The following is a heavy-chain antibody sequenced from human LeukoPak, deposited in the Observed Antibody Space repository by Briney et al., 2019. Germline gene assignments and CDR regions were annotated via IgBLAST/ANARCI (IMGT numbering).Heavy chain of an antibody. CDR2: ISGGGGST. CDR1: GFTFSRYG. J-gene: IGHJ4*02. Sequence: GGSLRLSCAASGFTFSRYGMSWVRQAPGKGLEWVSAISGGGGSTYYADSAEGRFTISRDNSKNTLFLQMNSLRAEDTALYYCARDLSYDSSGYYDWGQGTLVTVSS. V-gene: IGHV3-23*01. CDR3: ARDLSYDSSGYYD. D-gene: IGHD3-22*01.